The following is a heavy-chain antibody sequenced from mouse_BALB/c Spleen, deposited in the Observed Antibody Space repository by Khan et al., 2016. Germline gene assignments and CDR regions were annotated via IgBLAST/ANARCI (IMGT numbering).Heavy chain of an antibody. CDR1: GYTFTSYW. CDR3: ARSVPLYAMDY. CDR2: INPSTGYT. J-gene: IGHJ4*01. V-gene: IGHV1-7*01. Sequence: QVQLKQSGAELAKPGASVKMSCKASGYTFTSYWMHWVKQRPGQGLEWIGYINPSTGYTEYNQNFTDKATLTADKSSSTAYMQLSSLTSEDSAVSFCARSVPLYAMDYWGQGTSVTVSS. D-gene: IGHD1-1*01.